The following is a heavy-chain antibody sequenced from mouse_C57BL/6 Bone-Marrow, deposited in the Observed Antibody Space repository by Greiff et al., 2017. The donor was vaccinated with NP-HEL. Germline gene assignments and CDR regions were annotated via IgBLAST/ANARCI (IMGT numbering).Heavy chain of an antibody. CDR2: IWSGGST. CDR1: GFSLTSYG. D-gene: IGHD2-1*01. J-gene: IGHJ4*01. V-gene: IGHV2-2*01. CDR3: ARNGMVTTFYYYAMDY. Sequence: VKLVESGPGLVQPSQSLSITCTVSGFSLTSYGVHWVRQSPGKGLEWLGVIWSGGSTDYNAAFISRLSISKDNSKSQVFFKMNSLQADDTAIYYCARNGMVTTFYYYAMDYWGQGTSVTVSS.